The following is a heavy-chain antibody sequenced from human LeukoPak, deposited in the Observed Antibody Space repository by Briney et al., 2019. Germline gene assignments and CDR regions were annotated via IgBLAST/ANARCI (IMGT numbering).Heavy chain of an antibody. Sequence: GGSLRLSCAASGFTFDDYAMHWVRRAPGEGLEWVSLISWDGGSTYYADSVKGRFTLSRDNSKNSLYLQMNSLRAEDTALYYCAKSGGSGSYYKRRYYFDYWGQGTLVTVSS. D-gene: IGHD3-10*01. CDR2: ISWDGGST. CDR3: AKSGGSGSYYKRRYYFDY. J-gene: IGHJ4*02. CDR1: GFTFDDYA. V-gene: IGHV3-43D*03.